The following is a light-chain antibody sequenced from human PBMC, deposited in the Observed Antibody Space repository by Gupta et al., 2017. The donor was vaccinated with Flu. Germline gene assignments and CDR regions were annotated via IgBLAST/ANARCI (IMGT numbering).Light chain of an antibody. CDR2: EGS. J-gene: IGLJ3*02. CDR3: GSYTSSDTWV. Sequence: SALTPPASVSGSPGPSITISCTGTSSDIGGYNYVSWYQQHPGKAPNLMVYEGSKRPAGVASRFSGSKAGNTASLTISGLQAEDEADYFCGSYTSSDTWVFGGGTKLTVL. CDR1: SSDIGGYNY. V-gene: IGLV2-14*01.